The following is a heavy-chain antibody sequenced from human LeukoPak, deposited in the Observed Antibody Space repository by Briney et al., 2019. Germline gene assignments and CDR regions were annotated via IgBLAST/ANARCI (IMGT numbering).Heavy chain of an antibody. J-gene: IGHJ4*02. CDR1: GYTFTSYV. V-gene: IGHV1-3*01. CDR3: ARGVGYGGNSIDY. D-gene: IGHD4-23*01. CDR2: INAGNGNT. Sequence: ASVKVSCKASGYTFTSYVMHWVRQAPGQRLEWMGWINAGNGNTKYSQKFQGRVTMTRDTSTSTVYMELSSLRSEDTAVYYCARGVGYGGNSIDYWGQGTLVTVSS.